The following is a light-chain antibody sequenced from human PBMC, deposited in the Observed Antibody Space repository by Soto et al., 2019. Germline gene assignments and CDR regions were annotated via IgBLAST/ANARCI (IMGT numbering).Light chain of an antibody. Sequence: AIRMTQTQSSLSASTGDRFTLTSRASQGISSYLAWYQQKPGKAPKLLIYAASTLQSGVPSRFSGSGSGTDFTLTISCLQSEDFATYYCQQYYSYPRTFGQGTKVDIK. CDR3: QQYYSYPRT. CDR1: QGISSY. V-gene: IGKV1-8*01. J-gene: IGKJ1*01. CDR2: AAS.